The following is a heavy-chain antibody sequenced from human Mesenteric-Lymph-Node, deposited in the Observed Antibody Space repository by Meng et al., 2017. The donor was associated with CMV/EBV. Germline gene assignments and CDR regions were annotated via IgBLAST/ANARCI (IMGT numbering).Heavy chain of an antibody. Sequence: ASVKVSCKASGYTFTGYYMHWVRQAPGQGLEWMGWINPDSHATNYAQKFQGRVTMTRDTSISTLYMELISLRSDDTAVYYCARNYYYGLDVWGQGTTVTVSS. CDR3: ARNYYYGLDV. CDR1: GYTFTGYY. CDR2: INPDSHAT. V-gene: IGHV1-2*02. J-gene: IGHJ6*02.